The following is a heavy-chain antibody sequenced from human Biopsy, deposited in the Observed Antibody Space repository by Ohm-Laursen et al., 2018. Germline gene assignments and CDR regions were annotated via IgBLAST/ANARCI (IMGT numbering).Heavy chain of an antibody. D-gene: IGHD1-26*01. Sequence: ASVKVSCKSSGGTFSNSAINWVRQAPGQGLEWMGGFIPMFNTGKDAQNFQGRVTMTADKSTNTVYMELTSLRSDDTAMYYCARSMLGASTGDDAFDVWGQGTFVIVSS. CDR2: FIPMFNTG. CDR1: GGTFSNSA. J-gene: IGHJ3*01. CDR3: ARSMLGASTGDDAFDV. V-gene: IGHV1-69*06.